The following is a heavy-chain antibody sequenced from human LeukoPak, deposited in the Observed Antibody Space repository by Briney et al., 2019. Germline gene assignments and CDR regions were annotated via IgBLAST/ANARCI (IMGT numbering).Heavy chain of an antibody. CDR3: ARGVVAAAGGYFDL. CDR1: GGSISSSSYY. CDR2: IYYSGST. Sequence: SETLSLTCTVSGGSISSSSYYWGWIRQPPGKGLEWIGSIYYSGSTYYNPSLKSRVTISVDTSKNQFSLKVTSVTAADTAVYYCARGVVAAAGGYFDLWGQGTLITVSS. J-gene: IGHJ4*02. V-gene: IGHV4-39*07. D-gene: IGHD2-15*01.